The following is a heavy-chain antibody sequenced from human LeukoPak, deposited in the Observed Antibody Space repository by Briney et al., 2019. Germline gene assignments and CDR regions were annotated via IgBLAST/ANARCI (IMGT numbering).Heavy chain of an antibody. D-gene: IGHD2-2*01. CDR3: ARYSRPAATLDC. CDR2: INHSGST. J-gene: IGHJ4*02. Sequence: SETLSLTCAVYGGSFSGYYWSWIRQPPGKGLEWIGEINHSGSTNYNPSLKSRVTISVDTSKNQFSVKLRSVTAADTAVCYCARYSRPAATLDCWVQASLVSVCS. CDR1: GGSFSGYY. V-gene: IGHV4-34*01.